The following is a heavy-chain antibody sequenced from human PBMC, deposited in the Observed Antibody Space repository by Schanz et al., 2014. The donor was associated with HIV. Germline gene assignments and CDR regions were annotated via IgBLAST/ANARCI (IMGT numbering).Heavy chain of an antibody. J-gene: IGHJ6*02. Sequence: QVQLVQSGAEVKKPGSSVKVSCKASGGSFSYYAINWVRQATGQGLEWMGWMNPNSGNTGYAQKFQGRVTMTRDTSKSTAYMDLSSLRSEDTAVYYCARRRSEIVPAAIVLHYYYGFDVWGQGTTVTVS. CDR1: GGSFSYYA. D-gene: IGHD2-2*02. V-gene: IGHV1-8*01. CDR2: MNPNSGNT. CDR3: ARRRSEIVPAAIVLHYYYGFDV.